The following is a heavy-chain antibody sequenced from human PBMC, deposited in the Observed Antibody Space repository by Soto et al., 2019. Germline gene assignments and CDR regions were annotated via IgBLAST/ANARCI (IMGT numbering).Heavy chain of an antibody. D-gene: IGHD6-19*01. Sequence: EVQLVESGGGLVKPGGSPRLSCAASGFTFSSYSMNWVRQAPGKGLEWVSSISSSSSYIYYADSVKGRFTISRDNAKNSLYLQMNSLRAEDPAVYDFAREGAVAGAGGFDYWCQGTLVTVSS. CDR1: GFTFSSYS. CDR2: ISSSSSYI. V-gene: IGHV3-21*01. CDR3: AREGAVAGAGGFDY. J-gene: IGHJ4*02.